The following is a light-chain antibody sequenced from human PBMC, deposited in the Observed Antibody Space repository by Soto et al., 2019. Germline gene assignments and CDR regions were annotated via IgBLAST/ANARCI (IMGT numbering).Light chain of an antibody. CDR3: QQYGSSPVT. V-gene: IGKV3-20*01. CDR2: GAS. CDR1: QAISRN. Sequence: EMVLSQSPATLSVSRGDRATLSCRANQAISRNLAWYQQKPGQAPRLIIYGASSRATGIPDRFSGSGSGTDFTLTISRLEPEDVAVYYCQQYGSSPVTLGQGTRLEIK. J-gene: IGKJ5*01.